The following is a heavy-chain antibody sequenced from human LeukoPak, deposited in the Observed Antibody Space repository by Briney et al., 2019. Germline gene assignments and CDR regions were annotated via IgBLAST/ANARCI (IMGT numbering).Heavy chain of an antibody. CDR2: ISSSSSYT. J-gene: IGHJ4*02. D-gene: IGHD3-10*01. CDR1: GFTFSDYY. Sequence: NPGGSLRLSCAASGFTFSDYYMSWIRQAPGKGLEWASYISSSSSYTNYADSVKGRFTISRDNAKNSLYLQMNSLRAEDTAVYYCARDDGSGSSPLDYWGQGTLVTVSS. V-gene: IGHV3-11*06. CDR3: ARDDGSGSSPLDY.